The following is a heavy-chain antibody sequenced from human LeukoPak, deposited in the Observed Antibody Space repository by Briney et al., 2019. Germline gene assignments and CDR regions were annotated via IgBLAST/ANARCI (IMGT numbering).Heavy chain of an antibody. CDR3: ARGGSYFGY. CDR2: IYYSGST. V-gene: IGHV4-59*01. D-gene: IGHD1-26*01. Sequence: PSETLSLTCTVPGGSLSTYYWSWIRQPPGKGLEWIGYIYYSGSTNYNPSLKSRVTISVDTSKNQFSLKLSSVTAADTAVYYCARGGSYFGYWGQGTLVTVSS. CDR1: GGSLSTYY. J-gene: IGHJ4*02.